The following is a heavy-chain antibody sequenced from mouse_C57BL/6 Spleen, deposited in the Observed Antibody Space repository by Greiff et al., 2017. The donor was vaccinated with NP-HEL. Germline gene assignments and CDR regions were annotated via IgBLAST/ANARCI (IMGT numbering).Heavy chain of an antibody. CDR2: IYPGDGDT. J-gene: IGHJ1*03. D-gene: IGHD2-4*01. V-gene: IGHV1-80*01. CDR1: GYAFSSYW. Sequence: QVQLQQSGAELVKPGASVKISCKASGYAFSSYWMNWVKQRPGKGLEWIGQIYPGDGDTNYNGKFKGKATLTADKSSSTAYMQLSSLTSEDSAVYFCARFYDYDRYFDVWGTGTTVTVSS. CDR3: ARFYDYDRYFDV.